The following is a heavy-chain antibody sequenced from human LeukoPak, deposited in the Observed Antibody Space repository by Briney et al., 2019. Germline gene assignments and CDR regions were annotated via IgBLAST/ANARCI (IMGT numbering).Heavy chain of an antibody. V-gene: IGHV4-61*02. CDR1: GGSISSGSFY. Sequence: SQTLSLTCTVSGGSISSGSFYWSWIRQPAGKGLEWIGRIYTTGRTNYNPSLKSRVTISVDTSKNQFSLKLSSVTAADTAVYYCARGAVVVPHWFDPWGQGTLVTVSS. D-gene: IGHD2-2*01. CDR3: ARGAVVVPHWFDP. J-gene: IGHJ5*02. CDR2: IYTTGRT.